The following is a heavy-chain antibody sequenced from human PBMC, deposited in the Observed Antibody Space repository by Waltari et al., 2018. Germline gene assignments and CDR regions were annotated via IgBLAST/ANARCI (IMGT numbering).Heavy chain of an antibody. V-gene: IGHV3-30*18. CDR2: ISYDGSNK. CDR1: GFTFSSYG. J-gene: IGHJ4*02. CDR3: AKDQPHYYDSRLGVFDY. D-gene: IGHD3-22*01. Sequence: QVQLVESGGGVVQPGRSLRLSCAASGFTFSSYGMHWVRPAPGTGLEWVEVISYDGSNKYYADSVKGRFTISRDNSKNTLYLQMNSLRAEDTAVYYCAKDQPHYYDSRLGVFDYWGQGTLVTVSS.